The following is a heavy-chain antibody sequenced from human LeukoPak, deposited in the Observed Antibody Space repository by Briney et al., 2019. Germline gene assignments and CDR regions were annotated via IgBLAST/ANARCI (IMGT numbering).Heavy chain of an antibody. J-gene: IGHJ4*02. D-gene: IGHD6-25*01. CDR1: GYSISSGYY. V-gene: IGHV4-38-2*01. Sequence: SETLSLTCAVSGYSISSGYYWGWIRQPPGKGLEWIGEINHSGSTNYNPSLKSRVTISVDTSKNQFSLKLSSVTAADTAVYYCARGRAAGDWGQGTLVTVSS. CDR3: ARGRAAGD. CDR2: INHSGST.